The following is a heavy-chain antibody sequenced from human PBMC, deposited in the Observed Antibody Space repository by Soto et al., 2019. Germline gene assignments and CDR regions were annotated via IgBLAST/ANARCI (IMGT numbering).Heavy chain of an antibody. D-gene: IGHD1-26*01. CDR2: IYWNDDK. CDR3: AHEEGGSNAFDI. Sequence: QITLKESGPSLVKPPQTLTLTCTFSGFSLRTSGVGVGWIRQPPGKALEWLALIYWNDDKRYSPSLKSRLTITKDTSKNQVVLTMTNMDPVDTATYYCAHEEGGSNAFDIWGQGTMVTVSS. V-gene: IGHV2-5*01. CDR1: GFSLRTSGVG. J-gene: IGHJ3*02.